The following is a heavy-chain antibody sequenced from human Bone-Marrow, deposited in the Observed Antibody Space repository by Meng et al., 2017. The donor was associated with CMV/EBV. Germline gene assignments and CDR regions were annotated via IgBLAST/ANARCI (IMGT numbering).Heavy chain of an antibody. D-gene: IGHD3-3*01. CDR3: ACKKPRDVLRFLEWKNNWFDP. CDR2: IYYSGST. CDR1: GGSVSSGSYY. V-gene: IGHV4-39*07. J-gene: IGHJ5*02. Sequence: GSLRLSCTVSGGSVSSGSYYWSWIRQPPGKGLEWIGSIYYSGSTYYNPSLKSRVTISVDTSKNQFSLKLSSVTAADTAVYYCACKKPRDVLRFLEWKNNWFDPWGQGTLVTVSS.